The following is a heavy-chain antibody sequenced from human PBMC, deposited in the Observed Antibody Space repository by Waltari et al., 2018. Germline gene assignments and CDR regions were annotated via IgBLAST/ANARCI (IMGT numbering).Heavy chain of an antibody. D-gene: IGHD2-2*01. Sequence: EVQLVESGVGLVQPGGYLRHSRGVVVFTFSRYWLSGVRQTPGKGLEWVANINYDGSQKYYVDSVKGRFTISRDNAKNSVYLQMNSLIVEDTAVYYCAKSRGFEYWGQGTLITVSS. CDR2: INYDGSQK. V-gene: IGHV3-7*01. J-gene: IGHJ4*02. CDR3: AKSRGFEY. CDR1: VFTFSRYW.